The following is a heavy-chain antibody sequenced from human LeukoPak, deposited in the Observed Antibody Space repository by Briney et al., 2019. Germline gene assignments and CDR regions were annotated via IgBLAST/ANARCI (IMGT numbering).Heavy chain of an antibody. Sequence: GGTLRLSCAASGFTFSNAWMSWVRQAPGKGLEWVGRFKSKTDGGTTDYAAPVKGRFTTSRDDSKNTMYLQMNSLKTEDTAVYYCTEGPEYYYGSGSHYWGQGTLVTVSS. CDR1: GFTFSNAW. CDR3: TEGPEYYYGSGSHY. D-gene: IGHD3-10*01. V-gene: IGHV3-15*01. J-gene: IGHJ4*02. CDR2: FKSKTDGGTT.